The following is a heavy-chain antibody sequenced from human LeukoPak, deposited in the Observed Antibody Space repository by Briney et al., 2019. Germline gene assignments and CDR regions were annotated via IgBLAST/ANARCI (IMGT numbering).Heavy chain of an antibody. J-gene: IGHJ4*02. CDR3: ARDRDWSFDY. V-gene: IGHV3-48*04. CDR2: IRGSSSAM. CDR1: GFSFSEYS. D-gene: IGHD3-9*01. Sequence: GGSLRLSCAAFGFSFSEYSMNWVRQAPGKGLEWVSNIRGSSSAMNYADSVKGRFTISRDNAKNSLYLEMSSLRAEDTAVYYCARDRDWSFDYWGQGTLVTVSS.